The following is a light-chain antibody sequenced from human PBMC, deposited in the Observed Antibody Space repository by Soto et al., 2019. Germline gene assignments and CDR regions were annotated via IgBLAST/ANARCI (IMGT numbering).Light chain of an antibody. V-gene: IGKV1-39*01. J-gene: IGKJ2*01. CDR1: QATNKN. CDR2: SAS. Sequence: DIPMTQSQSSLSAAVGDTVTITCRASQATNKNLNWYPQKPGQAPNLLIYSASVFQSGVTSPFSVRGSGTEFTLTISGLLPEASAPYYCQQSFHTPYSFGQGTDLE. CDR3: QQSFHTPYS.